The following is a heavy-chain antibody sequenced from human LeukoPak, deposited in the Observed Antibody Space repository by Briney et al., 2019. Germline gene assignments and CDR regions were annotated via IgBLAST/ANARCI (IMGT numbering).Heavy chain of an antibody. CDR1: GYTLTCYY. CDR2: INPNSGGT. D-gene: IGHD1-26*01. CDR3: ARSRYSGSYTDY. Sequence: ASVKVSCKASGYTLTCYYMHWVRQAPGQGLEGMGWINPNSGGTNYAQKFQGRVTMTRDTSISTAYMELSRLRSDDTAVYYCARSRYSGSYTDYWGQGTLVTVSS. V-gene: IGHV1-2*02. J-gene: IGHJ4*02.